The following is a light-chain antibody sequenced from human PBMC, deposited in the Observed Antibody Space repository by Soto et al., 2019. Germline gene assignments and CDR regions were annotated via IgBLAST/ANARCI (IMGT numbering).Light chain of an antibody. CDR2: DAS. Sequence: EIVLTQSPGTLSLSPGERATLSCRASQSVSSGYLAWYQQKPGQAPRLLISDASNRATGIPARFSDSGSGTDFTLTISRLEPEDFAVYYCQQYGSSGTFGQGTKVDIK. CDR3: QQYGSSGT. J-gene: IGKJ1*01. V-gene: IGKV3-20*01. CDR1: QSVSSGY.